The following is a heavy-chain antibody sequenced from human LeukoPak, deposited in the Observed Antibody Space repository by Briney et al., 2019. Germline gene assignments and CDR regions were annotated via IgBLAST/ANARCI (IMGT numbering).Heavy chain of an antibody. CDR3: ARDQYGAFDI. J-gene: IGHJ3*02. V-gene: IGHV3-74*01. D-gene: IGHD4-17*01. Sequence: GGSLRLSCAASGFTFSGLWMHWVRQAPGKGLVWVSRINGDGSSRSHADSVKGRFTISRDNAKNTLYLQMNSLRAEDTAVYYCARDQYGAFDIWGQGTVVAVSA. CDR2: INGDGSSR. CDR1: GFTFSGLW.